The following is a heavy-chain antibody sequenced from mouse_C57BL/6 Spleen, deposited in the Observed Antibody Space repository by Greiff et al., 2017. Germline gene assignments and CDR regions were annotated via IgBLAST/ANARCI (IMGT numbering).Heavy chain of an antibody. Sequence: EVQLQQSGAELVKPGASVKLSCTASGFNIKDYYMHWVKQRTEQGLEWIGRIDPEDGETKYAPKFQGKATITADTSSNTAYLQLSSLTSEDTAVYYCAYSYYGSREAYYYAMDYWGQGTSVTVAS. CDR1: GFNIKDYY. J-gene: IGHJ4*01. V-gene: IGHV14-2*01. CDR3: AYSYYGSREAYYYAMDY. D-gene: IGHD1-1*01. CDR2: IDPEDGET.